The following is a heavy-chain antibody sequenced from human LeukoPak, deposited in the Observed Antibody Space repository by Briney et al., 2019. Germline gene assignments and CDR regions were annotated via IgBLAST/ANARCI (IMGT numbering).Heavy chain of an antibody. Sequence: SQTLSLTCTVSGGSISSGDHYWSWIRPPPGKGLEWIGYIYYSGSTYYNPSLNSRVTISVDTSNDQFSRKLSSVTAADTAVYYCASWGSGSYGDYWGQGTLVTVSS. D-gene: IGHD3-10*01. CDR1: GGSISSGDHY. CDR2: IYYSGST. V-gene: IGHV4-30-4*01. CDR3: ASWGSGSYGDY. J-gene: IGHJ4*02.